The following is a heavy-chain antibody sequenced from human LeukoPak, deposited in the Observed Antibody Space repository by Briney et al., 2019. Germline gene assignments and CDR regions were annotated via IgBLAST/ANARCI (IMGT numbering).Heavy chain of an antibody. CDR1: GDSISSSSYY. CDR3: ARGQAARQRRWFDP. CDR2: IYYSGST. Sequence: SETLSLTCTVSGDSISSSSYYWGWIRQPPGKGLEWIGSIYYSGSTYYNPSLKSRVTISVDTSKNQFSLKLSSVTAADTAVYYCARGQAARQRRWFDPWGQGTLVTVSS. V-gene: IGHV4-39*07. D-gene: IGHD6-6*01. J-gene: IGHJ5*02.